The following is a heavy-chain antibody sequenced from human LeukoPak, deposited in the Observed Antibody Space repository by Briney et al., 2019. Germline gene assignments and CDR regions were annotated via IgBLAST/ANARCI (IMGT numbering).Heavy chain of an antibody. V-gene: IGHV4-59*12. J-gene: IGHJ4*02. D-gene: IGHD3-10*01. CDR3: ARGRTDSGSSPCFDY. CDR2: IYYSGST. CDR1: GGSISSYY. Sequence: SETLSLTCTVSGGSISSYYWSWIRQPPGKGLEWIGYIYYSGSTNYNPSLKSRVTISVDTSKNQFSLKLSSVTAADTALYYCARGRTDSGSSPCFDYWGQGTLVTVSS.